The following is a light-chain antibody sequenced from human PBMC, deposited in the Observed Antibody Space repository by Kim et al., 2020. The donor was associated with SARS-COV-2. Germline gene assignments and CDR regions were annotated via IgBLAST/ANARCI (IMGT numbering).Light chain of an antibody. CDR3: QQRGAWPLT. J-gene: IGKJ4*01. CDR2: DAS. CDR1: QSVSTF. V-gene: IGKV3-11*01. Sequence: EVVLTQSPATLSLSPGERATLSCRASQSVSTFLAWYQQNPGQAPRLLIYDASNRAAGIPARFSGSGSGTDFTLTISSLEPEDFAVYYCQQRGAWPLTFGGGTKVDIK.